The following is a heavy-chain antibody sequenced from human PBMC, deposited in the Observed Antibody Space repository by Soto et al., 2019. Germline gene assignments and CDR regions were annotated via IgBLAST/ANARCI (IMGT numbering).Heavy chain of an antibody. J-gene: IGHJ5*02. CDR1: GGSFSDYY. CDR3: ARDYYDSVGIHWVDP. D-gene: IGHD3-22*01. Sequence: SETLYLTCPVFGGSFSDYYWSWVRQHPGYGLEWIGEINHSGSINYIPSLKSRVTISVDSSKNHYSLKLSPVTAADTAVYYCARDYYDSVGIHWVDPWGQGTLVTVSS. CDR2: INHSGSI. V-gene: IGHV4-34*01.